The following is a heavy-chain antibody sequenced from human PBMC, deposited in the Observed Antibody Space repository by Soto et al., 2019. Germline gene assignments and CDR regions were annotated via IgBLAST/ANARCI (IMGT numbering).Heavy chain of an antibody. Sequence: QVQLVQSGAEVKKPGSSVKVSCKASGGTFSSYTISWVRQAPGQGLEWMGRIIPILGIANYAQKFQGRVTITADXXTXTXXMELSSLRSEDTAVYYCARDSYCSSTSCYEGWFDPWGQGTLVTVSS. V-gene: IGHV1-69*08. CDR3: ARDSYCSSTSCYEGWFDP. D-gene: IGHD2-2*01. CDR1: GGTFSSYT. CDR2: IIPILGIA. J-gene: IGHJ5*02.